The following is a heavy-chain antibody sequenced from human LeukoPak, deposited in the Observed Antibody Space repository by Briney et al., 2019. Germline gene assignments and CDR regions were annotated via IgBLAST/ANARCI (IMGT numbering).Heavy chain of an antibody. CDR2: INHSGST. CDR1: GGTFSGYY. V-gene: IGHV4-34*08. Sequence: SETLSLTCAVYGGTFSGYYWSWIRQPPGKGLEWIGEINHSGSTNYNPSLKSRVTISVDTSKNQFSLKLSSVTAADTAVYYGAVGRSYWGQGTLVTVSS. J-gene: IGHJ4*02. CDR3: AVGRSY.